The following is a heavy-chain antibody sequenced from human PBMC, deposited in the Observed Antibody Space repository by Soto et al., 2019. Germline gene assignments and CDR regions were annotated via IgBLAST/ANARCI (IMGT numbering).Heavy chain of an antibody. CDR2: ISAGGST. V-gene: IGHV3-23*01. D-gene: IGHD5-18*01. J-gene: IGHJ6*04. CDR1: GFTFSDYA. Sequence: FLRLSCTASGFTFSDYAMSWVRQPPGKGLEWVSVISAGGSTYYADSVKGRFTVSRANSKNTLYLQMNSLRAEDTAVYYCAKDTSSYGYSYYYYYGMDVWGKGTTVTDSS. CDR3: AKDTSSYGYSYYYYYGMDV.